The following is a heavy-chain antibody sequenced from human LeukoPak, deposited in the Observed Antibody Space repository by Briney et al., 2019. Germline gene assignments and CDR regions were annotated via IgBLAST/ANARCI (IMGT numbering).Heavy chain of an antibody. CDR1: GFAFSDNE. CDR2: IAGSDTTT. Sequence: PGGSLRLSCFASGFAFSDNEMNWVRQAPGKGLEWVSYIAGSDTTTYYADSVKGRFTISRDNAKNSLYLQMNSLRAADTALYYCTTLGYHLDTWGQGTLVTVSS. J-gene: IGHJ5*02. CDR3: TTLGYHLDT. V-gene: IGHV3-48*03. D-gene: IGHD3-22*01.